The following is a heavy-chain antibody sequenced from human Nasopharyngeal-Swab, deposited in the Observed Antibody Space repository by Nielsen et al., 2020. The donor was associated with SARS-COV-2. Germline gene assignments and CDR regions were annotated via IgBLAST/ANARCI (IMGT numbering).Heavy chain of an antibody. Sequence: WIRQPPGKGLEWIGYIYYSGSTYYNPSLKSRVTISVDTSKNQFSLKLSSVTAADTAVYYCAGIWFGESGYCYMDVWGKGTTVTVSS. D-gene: IGHD3-10*01. V-gene: IGHV4-30-4*01. J-gene: IGHJ6*03. CDR3: AGIWFGESGYCYMDV. CDR2: IYYSGST.